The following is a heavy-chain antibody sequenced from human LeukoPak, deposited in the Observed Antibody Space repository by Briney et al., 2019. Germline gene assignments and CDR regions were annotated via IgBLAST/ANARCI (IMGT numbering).Heavy chain of an antibody. J-gene: IGHJ5*02. V-gene: IGHV1-18*01. CDR2: ISAYNGNT. D-gene: IGHD2-2*01. Sequence: ASVKVSCKASGYTFTSYGISWVRQAPGQGLEWMGWISAYNGNTNYAQKLQGRVTMTTDTSTSTAYMELRSLRSDDTAVYYCARDLFRSRHQLISPNWFDPWGQGTLVTVSS. CDR1: GYTFTSYG. CDR3: ARDLFRSRHQLISPNWFDP.